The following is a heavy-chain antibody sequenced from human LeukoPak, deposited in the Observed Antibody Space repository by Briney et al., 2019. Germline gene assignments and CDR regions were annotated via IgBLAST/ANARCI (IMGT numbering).Heavy chain of an antibody. CDR3: ARDVPVAGPLGAFDI. J-gene: IGHJ3*02. CDR1: GGTFSSYA. CDR2: IIPIFGTA. Sequence: ASVKVSCKASGGTFSSYAISWVRQAPGQGLEWMGGIIPIFGTANYAQKFQGRVTITADESTSTAYMELSSLRSEDTAVYYCARDVPVAGPLGAFDIWGQGTMVTVSS. D-gene: IGHD6-19*01. V-gene: IGHV1-69*13.